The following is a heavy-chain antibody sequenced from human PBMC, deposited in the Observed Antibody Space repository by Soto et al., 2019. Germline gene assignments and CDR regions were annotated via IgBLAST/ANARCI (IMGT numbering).Heavy chain of an antibody. D-gene: IGHD3-22*01. CDR3: ARDLIVDGPDNYGMDV. CDR2: ISAYNGNT. Sequence: ASVKVSCKASGYTFTSYGISWVRQAPGQGLERMGWISAYNGNTNYAQKLQGRVTMTTDTSTSTAYMELNRLTSDDTAVYFCARDLIVDGPDNYGMDVWGQGTTVTVSS. CDR1: GYTFTSYG. V-gene: IGHV1-18*01. J-gene: IGHJ6*02.